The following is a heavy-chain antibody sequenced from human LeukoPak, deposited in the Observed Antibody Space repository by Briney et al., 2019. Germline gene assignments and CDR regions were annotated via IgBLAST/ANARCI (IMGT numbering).Heavy chain of an antibody. CDR3: ASDDSSGWYYFEY. V-gene: IGHV3-7*01. CDR1: GFTFSNYW. D-gene: IGHD6-19*01. Sequence: PGGSLRLSCAASGFTFSNYWMSWVRQAPGKGLEWVANINQGGSEKNYVVSVKGRFTISRDNAKNSLSLQMNSLRADDTAVYYCASDDSSGWYYFEYLGQGTLVTVSS. J-gene: IGHJ4*02. CDR2: INQGGSEK.